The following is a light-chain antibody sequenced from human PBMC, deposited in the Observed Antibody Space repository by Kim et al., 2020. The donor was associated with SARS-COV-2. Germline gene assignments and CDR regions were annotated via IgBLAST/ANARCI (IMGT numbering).Light chain of an antibody. CDR3: QSYDSSTVV. CDR2: EDN. J-gene: IGLJ2*01. CDR1: SGSIASNY. Sequence: GKTVTISCTRSSGSIASNYVQWYQQRPGSAPTTVIYEDNQRPSGVPDRFSGSIDSSSNSASLPISGLKTEDEADYYCQSYDSSTVVFGGGTQLTVL. V-gene: IGLV6-57*03.